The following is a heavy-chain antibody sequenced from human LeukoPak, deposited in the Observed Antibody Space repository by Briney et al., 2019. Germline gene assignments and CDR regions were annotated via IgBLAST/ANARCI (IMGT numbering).Heavy chain of an antibody. CDR1: GYTFTSYG. CDR2: ISAYNGNT. Sequence: ASVKVSCKASGYTFTSYGISWVRQAPGQGLEWMGWISAYNGNTNYAQKLQGRVTMTTDTSTSPAYMELRSLRSDDTAVYYCAGSGVCVGTSCCNLRYSWFDPWGQGTLVTVSS. V-gene: IGHV1-18*01. D-gene: IGHD2-2*01. J-gene: IGHJ5*02. CDR3: AGSGVCVGTSCCNLRYSWFDP.